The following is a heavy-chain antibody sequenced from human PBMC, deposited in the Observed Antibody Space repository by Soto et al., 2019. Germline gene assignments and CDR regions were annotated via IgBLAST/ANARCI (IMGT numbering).Heavy chain of an antibody. V-gene: IGHV4-31*03. Sequence: SLTCTVSGGSISSGGYYWSWIRQHPGKGLEWIGYIYYSGSTYYNPSLKSRVTISVDTSKNQFSLKLSSVTAADTAVYYCARGGSVYYDTGYYFDNWGQGTLVTVSS. CDR1: GGSISSGGYY. D-gene: IGHD3-22*01. CDR2: IYYSGST. J-gene: IGHJ4*02. CDR3: ARGGSVYYDTGYYFDN.